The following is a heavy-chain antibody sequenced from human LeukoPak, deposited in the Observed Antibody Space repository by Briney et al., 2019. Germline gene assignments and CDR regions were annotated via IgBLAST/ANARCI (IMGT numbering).Heavy chain of an antibody. J-gene: IGHJ4*02. CDR3: ARVAYSGYDYRGYFDY. D-gene: IGHD5-12*01. Sequence: SETLSLTCAVYDGSFSGYYWSWIRQPPGKGLEWIGEINHSGSTNYNPSLKSRVTMSVDTSKNQFSLKLSSVTAADTAVYYCARVAYSGYDYRGYFDYWGQGTLVTVSS. CDR1: DGSFSGYY. V-gene: IGHV4-34*01. CDR2: INHSGST.